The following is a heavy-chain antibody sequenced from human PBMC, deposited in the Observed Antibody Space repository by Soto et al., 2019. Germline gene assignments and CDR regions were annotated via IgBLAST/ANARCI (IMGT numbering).Heavy chain of an antibody. CDR3: ASLYYYDSSGPRDAFYI. Sequence: ASVKVSCKASGYTFTGYYMHWVRQAPGQGLEWMGWINPNSGATNFAQKFHGRVTMTRDTSISTAYMELSRLRSDDTAVYYCASLYYYDSSGPRDAFYIWGQGTMVTVSS. J-gene: IGHJ3*02. V-gene: IGHV1-2*02. CDR1: GYTFTGYY. D-gene: IGHD3-22*01. CDR2: INPNSGAT.